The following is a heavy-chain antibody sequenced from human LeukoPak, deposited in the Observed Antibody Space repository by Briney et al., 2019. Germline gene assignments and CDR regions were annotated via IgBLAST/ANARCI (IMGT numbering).Heavy chain of an antibody. J-gene: IGHJ4*02. CDR1: GYTFTIYG. CDR3: AARSYYYDSTEGDY. D-gene: IGHD3-22*01. CDR2: ISAYNGNT. Sequence: GASVKVSCKASGYTFTIYGISWVRQAPGQGLEWMGWISAYNGNTNYAQKFQGRVTITADKSTSTAYMELSSLRSEDTAVYYCAARSYYYDSTEGDYWGQGTLVTVSS. V-gene: IGHV1-18*01.